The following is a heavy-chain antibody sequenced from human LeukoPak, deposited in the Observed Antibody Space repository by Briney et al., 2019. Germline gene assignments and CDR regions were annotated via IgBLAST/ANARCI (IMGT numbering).Heavy chain of an antibody. CDR1: GVIFSSYG. V-gene: IGHV3-48*04. CDR3: ARDQDAFDI. CDR2: ISSSGSTI. J-gene: IGHJ3*02. Sequence: GGSLRLSCAASGVIFSSYGMHWVRQAPGKGLEWVSYISSSGSTIYYADSVKGRFTISRDNAKNSLYLQMNSLRAEDTAVYYCARDQDAFDIWGQGTMVTVSS.